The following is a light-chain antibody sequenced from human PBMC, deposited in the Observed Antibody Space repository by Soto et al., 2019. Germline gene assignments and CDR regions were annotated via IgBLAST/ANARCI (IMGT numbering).Light chain of an antibody. CDR2: KAS. V-gene: IGKV1-5*03. J-gene: IGKJ4*01. CDR3: LQYIHYPLT. CDR1: QTIDRW. Sequence: DIQMTQSPSTLSASVEDRITLTCRASQTIDRWLAWYQQRPGRAPKLLIHKASTLEGGVPSRFSGSASGTDFTLTISSLQPDDFATYYCLQYIHYPLTFGGGTKVELK.